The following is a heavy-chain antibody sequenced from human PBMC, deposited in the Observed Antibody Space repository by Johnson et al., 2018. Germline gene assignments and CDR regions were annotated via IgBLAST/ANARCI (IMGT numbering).Heavy chain of an antibody. CDR1: GFTFSDYY. CDR3: AKLGQWFGEPDAFDI. J-gene: IGHJ3*02. D-gene: IGHD3-10*01. V-gene: IGHV3-23*04. CDR2: ISGSGGST. Sequence: VQLVESGGGVVQPGRSLRLSCAASGFTFSDYYMSWIRQAPGKGLEWVSAISGSGGSTYYADSVKGRFTISRDNSKNTRYLQMNSLRAEDTSVYYCAKLGQWFGEPDAFDIWGQGTMVTVSS.